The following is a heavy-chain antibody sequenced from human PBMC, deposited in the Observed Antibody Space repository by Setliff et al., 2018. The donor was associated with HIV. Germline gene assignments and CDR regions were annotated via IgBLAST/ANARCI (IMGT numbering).Heavy chain of an antibody. V-gene: IGHV4-39*01. CDR2: IYYAGSL. J-gene: IGHJ4*02. Sequence: SETLSLTCTVSSGSISDSRYYWGWIRQAPGKGLEWIGSIYYAGSLYYSTSLKSRLTVSVDTSKNHFSLTLSAVTAADTAVYYCASQYCSAGSCFSDYWGQGTMVTVSS. D-gene: IGHD2-15*01. CDR1: SGSISDSRYY. CDR3: ASQYCSAGSCFSDY.